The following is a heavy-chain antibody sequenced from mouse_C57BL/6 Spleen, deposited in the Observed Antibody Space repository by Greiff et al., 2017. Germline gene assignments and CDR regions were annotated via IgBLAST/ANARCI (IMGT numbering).Heavy chain of an antibody. CDR3: ARNYNASSYVGYFDY. CDR1: GFSLTSYA. D-gene: IGHD1-1*01. J-gene: IGHJ2*01. V-gene: IGHV2-9-1*01. Sequence: QVQLKESGPGLVAPSQSLSITCTVSGFSLTSYAISWVRQPPGKGLEWLGVIWTGGGPNYNSALKSRLSISKDNSKSQVFLKMNSLQTEDTARYYCARNYNASSYVGYFDYWGKGTTLTVSS. CDR2: IWTGGGP.